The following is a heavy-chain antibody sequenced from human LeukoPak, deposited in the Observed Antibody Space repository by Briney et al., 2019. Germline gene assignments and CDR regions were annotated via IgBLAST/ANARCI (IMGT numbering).Heavy chain of an antibody. CDR3: ARGEMAPRVGHFDY. CDR1: GGSFSGYY. V-gene: IGHV4-34*01. Sequence: SETLSLTCAVYGGSFSGYYWSWIRQPPGKGLEWIGEINHSGSTNYNPSLKSRITISVDTSKNQFSLKLTSLTAADTAVYYCARGEMAPRVGHFDYWGQGTLVTVSS. J-gene: IGHJ4*02. D-gene: IGHD5-24*01. CDR2: INHSGST.